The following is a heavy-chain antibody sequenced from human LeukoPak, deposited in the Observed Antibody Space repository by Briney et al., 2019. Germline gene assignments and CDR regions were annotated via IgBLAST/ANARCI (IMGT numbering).Heavy chain of an antibody. CDR1: GFTFSSYW. Sequence: GGSLRLSCAASGFTFSSYWMSWVRQPPAKGLEWVANIKQDGSEKYYVDSVKDRFTISRDNAKNSLYLQMNSLRADDTALYYCARWMSGFNWGFDHWGQGTLVTVSS. CDR2: IKQDGSEK. CDR3: ARWMSGFNWGFDH. J-gene: IGHJ4*02. V-gene: IGHV3-7*03. D-gene: IGHD5-24*01.